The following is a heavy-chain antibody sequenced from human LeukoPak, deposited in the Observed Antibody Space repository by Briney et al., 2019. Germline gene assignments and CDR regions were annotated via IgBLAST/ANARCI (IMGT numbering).Heavy chain of an antibody. CDR1: GFTFSSYW. CDR3: ATELLWFGESPDY. J-gene: IGHJ4*02. CDR2: INTDGSST. D-gene: IGHD3-10*01. Sequence: PGGSLRLSCAASGFTFSSYWMHWVRQAPGKGLVWVSRINTDGSSTSYADSVKGRFTISRDNAKNTLYLQMNSLRAEDTAVYYCATELLWFGESPDYWGQGTLVTVSP. V-gene: IGHV3-74*01.